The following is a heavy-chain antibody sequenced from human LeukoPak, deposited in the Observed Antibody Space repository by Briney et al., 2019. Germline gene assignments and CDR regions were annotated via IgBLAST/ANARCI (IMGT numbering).Heavy chain of an antibody. Sequence: GESLQISCTGSGYIFTLYWIGWVRQMPGKGLEWMGFIHPDDSDTRYSPSFQGQVTTSVDKSINTAYLQWSSLKASDTAMYFCARPGRGGTYSFDYWGQGTLVTVSS. CDR2: IHPDDSDT. V-gene: IGHV5-51*01. CDR3: ARPGRGGTYSFDY. CDR1: GYIFTLYW. J-gene: IGHJ4*02. D-gene: IGHD1-26*01.